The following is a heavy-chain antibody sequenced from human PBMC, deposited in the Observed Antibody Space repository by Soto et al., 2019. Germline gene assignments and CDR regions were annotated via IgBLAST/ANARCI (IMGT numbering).Heavy chain of an antibody. CDR2: IYPGDSDT. J-gene: IGHJ5*02. D-gene: IGHD3-9*01. Sequence: GESXKISCKGSGYSFTSYWIGWVRRMPGKGLEWMGIIYPGDSDTRYSPSFQGQVTISADKSISTAYLQWSSLKASDTAMYYCARSGPLRYFDWLPLHNWFDPWGQGTLVTVSS. CDR3: ARSGPLRYFDWLPLHNWFDP. V-gene: IGHV5-51*01. CDR1: GYSFTSYW.